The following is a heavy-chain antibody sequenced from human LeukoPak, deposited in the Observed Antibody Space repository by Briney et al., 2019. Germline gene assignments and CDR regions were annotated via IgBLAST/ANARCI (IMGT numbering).Heavy chain of an antibody. V-gene: IGHV5-51*01. D-gene: IGHD3-3*01. Sequence: GESLKISCKGSGYSFTSYWIGWVRQMPGKGLEWMGIIYPGDSDTRYSPSLQGQVTISADKSISTAYLQWSSLKASDTAMYYCARGTYYDFWSGYSSCAFDIWGQGTMVTVSS. J-gene: IGHJ3*02. CDR1: GYSFTSYW. CDR3: ARGTYYDFWSGYSSCAFDI. CDR2: IYPGDSDT.